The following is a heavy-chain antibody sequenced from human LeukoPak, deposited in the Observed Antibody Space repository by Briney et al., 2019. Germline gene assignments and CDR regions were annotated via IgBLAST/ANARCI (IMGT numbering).Heavy chain of an antibody. D-gene: IGHD5-24*01. V-gene: IGHV4-34*01. CDR2: INHSGST. CDR1: GGSFSGYY. Sequence: PSETLSLTCAVYGGSFSGYYWSWIRQPPGKGLEWIGEINHSGSTNYNPSLKSRVTISVDTSKNQFSLKLSSVTAADTAVYYCARLIEMATSTDAFDIWGQGTMVTVSS. CDR3: ARLIEMATSTDAFDI. J-gene: IGHJ3*02.